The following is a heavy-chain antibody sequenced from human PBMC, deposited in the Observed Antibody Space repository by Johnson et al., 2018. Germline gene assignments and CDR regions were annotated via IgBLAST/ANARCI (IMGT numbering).Heavy chain of an antibody. CDR3: ARYLIAVPGTIDH. J-gene: IGHJ4*02. V-gene: IGHV3-23*01. Sequence: EVQLLESGGGLVQPGGSLRLSCAASEFTFSSYPMAWVRQAPGKGLEWVSSITSTGSHTYYAGSVKGRFTISRDNSKNTVYLQLNSLGAEDTALYYFARYLIAVPGTIDHWGQGILVTVSS. CDR2: ITSTGSHT. CDR1: EFTFSSYP. D-gene: IGHD6-19*01.